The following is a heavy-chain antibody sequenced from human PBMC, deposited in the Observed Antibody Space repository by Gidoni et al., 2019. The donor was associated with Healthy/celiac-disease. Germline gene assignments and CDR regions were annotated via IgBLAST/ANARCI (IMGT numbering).Heavy chain of an antibody. V-gene: IGHV3-30*18. CDR3: AKDSRGPYSPIGWAFDI. D-gene: IGHD5-18*01. J-gene: IGHJ3*02. CDR2: ISYDGSNK. Sequence: QVQLVESGGGVVQPGRSLRLSCAASGFTFSSYGMHWVRQAPGKGLEWVAVISYDGSNKYYADSVKGRFTISRDNSKNTLYLQMNSLRAEDTAVYYCAKDSRGPYSPIGWAFDIWGQGTMVTVSS. CDR1: GFTFSSYG.